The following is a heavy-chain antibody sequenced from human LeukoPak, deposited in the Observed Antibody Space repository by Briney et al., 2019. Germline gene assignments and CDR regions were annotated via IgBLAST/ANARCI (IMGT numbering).Heavy chain of an antibody. D-gene: IGHD3-16*02. J-gene: IGHJ4*02. CDR3: AKVEGDYVWGSYRTFDY. V-gene: IGHV3-23*01. CDR1: GFTFSSYA. CDR2: ISGSGGST. Sequence: GGSLRLSCAASGFTFSSYAMSWVRQAPGKGLEWVSAISGSGGSTYYADSVKGRFTISRDNSKNTLYLQMNSLRAEDTAVYYCAKVEGDYVWGSYRTFDYWGQGTLVTVSS.